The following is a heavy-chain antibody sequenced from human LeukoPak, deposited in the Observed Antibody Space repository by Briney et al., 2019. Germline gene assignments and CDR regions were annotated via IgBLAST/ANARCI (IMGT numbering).Heavy chain of an antibody. V-gene: IGHV3-53*01. D-gene: IGHD6-13*01. CDR3: ARALAAAGNFDY. CDR1: XFTVSSNY. Sequence: GSLRPXXAASXFTVSSNYMSWVRQAPGKGLEWVSLIYSGDTTYYADSVKGRFTISRDNSKNTLYLQMNSLRAEDTAVYYCARALAAAGNFDYWGQGTLVTVSS. CDR2: IYSGDTT. J-gene: IGHJ4*02.